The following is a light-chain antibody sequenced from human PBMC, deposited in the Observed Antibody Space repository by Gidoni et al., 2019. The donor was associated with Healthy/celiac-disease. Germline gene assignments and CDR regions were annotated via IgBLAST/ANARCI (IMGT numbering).Light chain of an antibody. CDR2: GNS. V-gene: IGLV1-40*01. CDR3: QSYDSSLSAWV. J-gene: IGLJ3*02. Sequence: QSVLTQQPSVSGAPGQRVNISFTGSSPNIGAGYDVHWYQQLPGTAPKLRIDGNSNRPSGVPDRFSGSKSGTSASLAITGLQAEDEADYYCQSYDSSLSAWVFGGGTKLTVL. CDR1: SPNIGAGYD.